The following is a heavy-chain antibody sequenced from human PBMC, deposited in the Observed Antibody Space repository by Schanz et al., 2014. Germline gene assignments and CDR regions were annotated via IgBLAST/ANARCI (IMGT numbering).Heavy chain of an antibody. Sequence: QVQLVQSGAEVKKPGASVKVSCKASGYTFTGYGISWVRQAPGQGPEWMGWISDYNADTKYAQKVQGRVTMTTDTSTSTVYMELRSLRSDDTAVYYCAGATYSSSWYGGSEYFQHWGQGTLVTVSS. CDR2: ISDYNADT. CDR3: AGATYSSSWYGGSEYFQH. V-gene: IGHV1-18*04. J-gene: IGHJ1*01. D-gene: IGHD6-13*01. CDR1: GYTFTGYG.